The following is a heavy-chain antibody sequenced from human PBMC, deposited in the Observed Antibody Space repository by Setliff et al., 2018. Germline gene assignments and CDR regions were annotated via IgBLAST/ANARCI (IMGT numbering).Heavy chain of an antibody. Sequence: SETLSLTCTVSGASISDYYWTWIRQPAGKELEWIGRVSASGSTTYNPSPKSRVTMSVDTSRNQISLNLTSVTAADTAMYYCARLSWNGLRYYGLDVWGQGTTVTVSS. J-gene: IGHJ6*02. CDR1: GASISDYY. D-gene: IGHD3-3*01. V-gene: IGHV4-4*07. CDR3: ARLSWNGLRYYGLDV. CDR2: VSASGST.